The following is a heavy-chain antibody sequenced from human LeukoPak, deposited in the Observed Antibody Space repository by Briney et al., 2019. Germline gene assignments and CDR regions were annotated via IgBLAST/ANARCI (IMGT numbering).Heavy chain of an antibody. V-gene: IGHV1-46*01. CDR3: AREETPDYYDSSGYSLDY. J-gene: IGHJ4*02. D-gene: IGHD3-22*01. Sequence: GASVKVSCKASGYTFTSYYMHWVRQAPGQGLEGMGIINPSGGSTSYAQKFQGRVTMTRDTSTSTVYMELSSLRSEDTAVYYCAREETPDYYDSSGYSLDYWGQGTLVTVSS. CDR1: GYTFTSYY. CDR2: INPSGGST.